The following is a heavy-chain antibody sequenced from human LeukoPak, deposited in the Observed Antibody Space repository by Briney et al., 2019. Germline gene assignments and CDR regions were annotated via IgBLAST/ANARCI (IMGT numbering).Heavy chain of an antibody. V-gene: IGHV3-7*01. CDR1: GFTISDYW. CDR3: ARDGDIQGLDY. Sequence: GGSLRLSCAASGFTISDYWMSWVRQAPGKGLEWVANIKQDGSEKYYVDSVKGRFTISRDNAKNSLYLQMNSLGAEDTAVYYCARDGDIQGLDYWGQGTLVTVSS. D-gene: IGHD1-1*01. J-gene: IGHJ4*02. CDR2: IKQDGSEK.